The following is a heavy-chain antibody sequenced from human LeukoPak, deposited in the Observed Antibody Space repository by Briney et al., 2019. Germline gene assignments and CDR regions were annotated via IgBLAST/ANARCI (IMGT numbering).Heavy chain of an antibody. V-gene: IGHV1-69*04. CDR1: GGTFSSYA. Sequence: SVKVSCKASGGTFSSYAISWVRQAPGQGLEWMGRIIPILGIANYAQKFQGRVTITADKSTSTAYMELSSLRSEDTAVYYCARVCVYYYGSGSYFLYYYYGMDVWGQGTTVTVSS. J-gene: IGHJ6*02. CDR3: ARVCVYYYGSGSYFLYYYYGMDV. D-gene: IGHD3-10*01. CDR2: IIPILGIA.